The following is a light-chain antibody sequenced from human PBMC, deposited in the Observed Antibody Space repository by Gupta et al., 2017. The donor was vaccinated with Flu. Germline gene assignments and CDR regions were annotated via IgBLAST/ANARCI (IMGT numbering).Light chain of an antibody. Sequence: DTVMTQSPDSLAVSLGERATINCKSSQSDLYSSNNKNYLAWYQQKPGQPPKLLIYWASARESGVPDRFSGSGSGTDFTLTISTLQAEDVAVYYCQQEDNTPLTFGGGTKVEIK. CDR2: WAS. J-gene: IGKJ4*01. CDR3: QQEDNTPLT. CDR1: QSDLYSSNNKNY. V-gene: IGKV4-1*01.